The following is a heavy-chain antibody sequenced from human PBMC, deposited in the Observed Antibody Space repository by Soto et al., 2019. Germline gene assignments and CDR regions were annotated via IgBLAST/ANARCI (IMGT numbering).Heavy chain of an antibody. J-gene: IGHJ3*02. CDR1: GFTFSSYD. D-gene: IGHD3-10*01. CDR2: IGTAGDT. CDR3: AREGSGSYRGRAFDI. Sequence: GGSLRLSCAASGFTFSSYDMHWVRQATGKGLEWVSAIGTAGDTYYPGSVKGRFTISRENAKNSLYLQMNSLRAGDTAVYYCAREGSGSYRGRAFDIWGQGTMVTVSS. V-gene: IGHV3-13*01.